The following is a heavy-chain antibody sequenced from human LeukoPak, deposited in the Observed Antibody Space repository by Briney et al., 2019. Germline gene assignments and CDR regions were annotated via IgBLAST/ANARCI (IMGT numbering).Heavy chain of an antibody. V-gene: IGHV1-2*06. J-gene: IGHJ4*02. CDR2: MNPNSGGT. CDR1: GFTFTGYY. Sequence: GASVKVSCKASGFTFTGYYMHWVRQAPGQGLESMGRMNPNSGGTNYAQKFQGRVTMTRDTSISTAYMELSRLRSDDTAVYYCARVEWELLPYFDYWGQGTLVTVSS. D-gene: IGHD1-26*01. CDR3: ARVEWELLPYFDY.